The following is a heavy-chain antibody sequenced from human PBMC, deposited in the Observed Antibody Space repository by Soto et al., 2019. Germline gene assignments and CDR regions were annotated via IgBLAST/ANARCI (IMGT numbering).Heavy chain of an antibody. D-gene: IGHD6-13*01. V-gene: IGHV3-48*02. CDR1: GFPFSFYS. CDR3: ARWNSSSWYNWFDP. Sequence: GGSLRLSCAASGFPFSFYSMSWVRQAPGKGLEWISYITSTSSAINYADSVRGRFTISRDNGMQSLFLHMNSLRDEDTAVYYCARWNSSSWYNWFDPWGQGTLVTVSS. CDR2: ITSTSSAI. J-gene: IGHJ5*02.